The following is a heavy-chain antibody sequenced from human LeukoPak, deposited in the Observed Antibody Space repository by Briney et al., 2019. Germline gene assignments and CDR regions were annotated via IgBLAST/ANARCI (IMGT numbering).Heavy chain of an antibody. J-gene: IGHJ6*02. V-gene: IGHV3-13*01. CDR1: GFTFSSYD. D-gene: IGHD3-10*01. CDR2: IGTAGDT. Sequence: GGSLRLSCAASGFTFSSYDMHWVRQATGKGLEWVSAIGTAGDTYYPGSVKGRFTISRENAKNSLYLQMNSLRAGDTAVYYCARSGTYCYYGMDVWGQGTTVTVSS. CDR3: ARSGTYCYYGMDV.